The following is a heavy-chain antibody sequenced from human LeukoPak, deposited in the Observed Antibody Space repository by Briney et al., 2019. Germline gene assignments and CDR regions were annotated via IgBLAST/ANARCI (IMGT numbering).Heavy chain of an antibody. V-gene: IGHV1-2*02. CDR2: INPNSGGT. CDR1: GYTFTGYY. D-gene: IGHD1-26*01. Sequence: GASVKVSCKASGYTFTGYYMHWVRQAPGQGLEWMGWINPNSGGTNYAQKFQGRVTMTRDTSISTAYMELSRLRSDDTAVYYCARVPVGPLWEVHRLDYWGQGTLVTVSS. CDR3: ARVPVGPLWEVHRLDY. J-gene: IGHJ4*02.